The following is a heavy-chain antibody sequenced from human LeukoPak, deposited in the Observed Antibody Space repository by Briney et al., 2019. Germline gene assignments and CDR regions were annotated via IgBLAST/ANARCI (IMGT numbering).Heavy chain of an antibody. CDR2: IRYDGSNK. CDR1: GFTFSSYG. V-gene: IGHV3-30*02. CDR3: AKDQRNIVVVPAASGGWFDP. Sequence: GGSLRLSCAASGFTFSSYGMHWVRQAPGKGLEWVAFIRYDGSNKYYADSVKGRFTISRDNSKNTLYLQMNSLRAEDTAVYYCAKDQRNIVVVPAASGGWFDPWGQGTLVTVSS. J-gene: IGHJ5*02. D-gene: IGHD2-2*01.